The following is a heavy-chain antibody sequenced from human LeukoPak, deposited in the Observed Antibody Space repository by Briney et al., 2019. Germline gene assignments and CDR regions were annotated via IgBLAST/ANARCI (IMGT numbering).Heavy chain of an antibody. V-gene: IGHV1-3*01. J-gene: IGHJ4*02. CDR1: GYTFASYA. Sequence: ASVKVSCKASGYTFASYAMHWVRQAPGQRLEWMGWINAANGNTKYSQNFQGRVTISGDTSASTAYMELSSPRSEDTAVYYCARDSSGYLFDYWGQGTLVTVSS. D-gene: IGHD3-22*01. CDR2: INAANGNT. CDR3: ARDSSGYLFDY.